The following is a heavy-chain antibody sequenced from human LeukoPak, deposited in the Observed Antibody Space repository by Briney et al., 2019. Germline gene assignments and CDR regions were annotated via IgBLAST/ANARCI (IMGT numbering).Heavy chain of an antibody. D-gene: IGHD3-22*01. CDR2: IRYDGTSK. J-gene: IGHJ4*02. Sequence: GGSLRLSCAASGFTFSSYGMHWVRQAPGKGLEWVAFIRYDGTSKYYADSVKGRFTISRDNSKNTLYLQMNSLRAEDTAVYYCAGGTRKDYYDSSGYYSYFDYWGQGTLVTVSS. CDR1: GFTFSSYG. V-gene: IGHV3-30*02. CDR3: AGGTRKDYYDSSGYYSYFDY.